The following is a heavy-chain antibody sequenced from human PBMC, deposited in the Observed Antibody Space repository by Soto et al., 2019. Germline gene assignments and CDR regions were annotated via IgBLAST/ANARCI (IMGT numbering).Heavy chain of an antibody. CDR3: APHVSCSGVSCQYDAFAI. CDR2: ITADGGT. D-gene: IGHD2-15*01. CDR1: GFTVSSHA. J-gene: IGHJ3*02. V-gene: IGHV3-23*01. Sequence: EVQVLESGGGLVQPGGSLRLSCEGSGFTVSSHAMTWIRQAPGKGPEWVSTITADGGTYYADSVKGRFAMSRDTSEKIRSFQMNGLGGEDTVAYSCAPHVSCSGVSCQYDAFAIRGQGTMVTVSS.